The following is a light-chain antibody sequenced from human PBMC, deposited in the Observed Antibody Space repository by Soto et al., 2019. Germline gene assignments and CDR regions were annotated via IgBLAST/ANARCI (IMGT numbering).Light chain of an antibody. CDR2: GDN. V-gene: IGLV1-40*01. CDR1: TSNIGAPYD. CDR3: QSYDISLHNYV. Sequence: QSVLTQPPSVSGAPGQRVSISCTGSTSNIGAPYDVHWYQHLPGTAPKLLIYGDNNRPSGVPDRFSGSKSGTSASLAITRLQDEDAADYYCQSYDISLHNYVFGTGTKVTVL. J-gene: IGLJ1*01.